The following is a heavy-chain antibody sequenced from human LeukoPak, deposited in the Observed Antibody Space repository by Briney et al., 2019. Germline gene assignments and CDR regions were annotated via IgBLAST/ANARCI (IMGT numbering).Heavy chain of an antibody. D-gene: IGHD3-22*01. Sequence: GASVKVSCKASGGTFSSYAISWVRQAPGQGLEWMGRIIPILGIANYAQKFQGRVTITADKSTSTAYIELSSLRSEDTAVYYCASGGTNYYDSSGYVLNYWGQGTLVTVSS. CDR3: ASGGTNYYDSSGYVLNY. CDR2: IIPILGIA. V-gene: IGHV1-69*04. CDR1: GGTFSSYA. J-gene: IGHJ4*02.